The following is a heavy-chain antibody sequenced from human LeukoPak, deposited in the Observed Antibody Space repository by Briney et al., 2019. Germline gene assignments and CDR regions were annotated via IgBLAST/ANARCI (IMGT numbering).Heavy chain of an antibody. J-gene: IGHJ4*02. Sequence: PSETLSLTCAVSGYSISSGYYWGWIRQPPGKGLEWIGSIYHSGSTYYNPSLKSRVTISVDTSKNQFSLKLSSVTAADTAVYYCARVGSDWYNYWGQGTLVTVSS. D-gene: IGHD6-19*01. V-gene: IGHV4-38-2*01. CDR3: ARVGSDWYNY. CDR2: IYHSGST. CDR1: GYSISSGYY.